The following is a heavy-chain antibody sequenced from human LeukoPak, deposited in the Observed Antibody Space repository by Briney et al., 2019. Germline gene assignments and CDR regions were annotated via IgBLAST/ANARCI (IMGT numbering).Heavy chain of an antibody. CDR2: IYYSGST. CDR1: GGSISSYY. Sequence: SETLSLTCTVSGGSISSYYWSWIRQPPGKGLEWIGYIYYSGSTNYNPSLKSRVTISVDTSKNQFSLKLSSVTAADTAVYYCATYSSGWNEPFDYWGQGTLVTVSS. V-gene: IGHV4-59*08. CDR3: ATYSSGWNEPFDY. D-gene: IGHD6-19*01. J-gene: IGHJ4*02.